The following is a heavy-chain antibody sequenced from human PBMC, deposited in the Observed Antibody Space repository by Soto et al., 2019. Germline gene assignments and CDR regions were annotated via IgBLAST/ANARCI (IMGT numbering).Heavy chain of an antibody. J-gene: IGHJ4*02. V-gene: IGHV1-69*13. CDR3: AGTDSSNLYADY. CDR1: GGTFSSYA. CDR2: IIPIFGTA. D-gene: IGHD3-22*01. Sequence: GASVKVSCKASGGTFSSYAISWVRQAPGQGLEWMGGIIPIFGTANYAQKFQGRVTITADESTSTAYMELSSLRSEDTAVYYCAGTDSSNLYADYWGQGTLVTVSS.